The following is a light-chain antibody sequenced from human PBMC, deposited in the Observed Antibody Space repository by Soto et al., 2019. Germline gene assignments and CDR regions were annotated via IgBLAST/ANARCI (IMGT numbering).Light chain of an antibody. CDR3: QQYKNYYPT. CDR2: DAS. V-gene: IGKV1-5*01. CDR1: QSISDW. J-gene: IGKJ1*01. Sequence: DIQMTQSPSTLSASVGDRVTITCRASQSISDWLAWYQQKPGKAPKILIYDASSLESGVPSRFSGSGSGTEFTLTISSLQPDDFAIYYFQQYKNYYPTFGQGTRVEIK.